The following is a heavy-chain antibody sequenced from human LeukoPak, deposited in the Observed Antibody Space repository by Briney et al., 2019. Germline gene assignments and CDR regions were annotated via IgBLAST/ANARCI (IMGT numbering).Heavy chain of an antibody. J-gene: IGHJ4*02. CDR1: GFTFSSYA. CDR2: ISGSGGST. V-gene: IGHV3-23*01. CDR3: SNFETVGIKPFES. Sequence: PGGSLRLSCAASGFTFSSYAMSWVRQAPGKGLEWVSAISGSGGSTYYADSVKGRFTISRDNSKNTLYLQMNSLRAEDTAVYYCSNFETVGIKPFESWGQGALVTVSS. D-gene: IGHD3-22*01.